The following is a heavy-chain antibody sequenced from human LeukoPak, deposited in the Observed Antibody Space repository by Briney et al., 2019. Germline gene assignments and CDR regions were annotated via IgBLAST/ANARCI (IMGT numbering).Heavy chain of an antibody. Sequence: SETLSLTCTVSVGSMRSYYWSWIRQPPGKGLEWLGYVYYSGSTNYNPSLKSRVTISLGTSKNQFSLKLSSVTAADTAVYYCARHGSGTSLALDPWGQGTLVTVSS. V-gene: IGHV4-59*08. D-gene: IGHD3-10*01. J-gene: IGHJ5*02. CDR1: VGSMRSYY. CDR3: ARHGSGTSLALDP. CDR2: VYYSGST.